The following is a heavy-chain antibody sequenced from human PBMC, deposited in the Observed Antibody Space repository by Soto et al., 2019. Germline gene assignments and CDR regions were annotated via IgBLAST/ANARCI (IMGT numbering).Heavy chain of an antibody. D-gene: IGHD3-10*01. J-gene: IGHJ4*02. Sequence: QVPLVQSGAEVKKPGASVKVSCKASGYTFTSYGISWVRQAPGQGLEWMGWISAYNGNTNYAQKLQGRVTMTTDTSTSTAYMELRSLISDDTAVYYCARVVLLWFGELVKPDYWGQGTLVTVSS. CDR2: ISAYNGNT. CDR3: ARVVLLWFGELVKPDY. CDR1: GYTFTSYG. V-gene: IGHV1-18*01.